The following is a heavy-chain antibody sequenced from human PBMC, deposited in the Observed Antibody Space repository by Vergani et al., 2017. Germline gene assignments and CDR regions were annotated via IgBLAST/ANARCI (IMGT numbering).Heavy chain of an antibody. V-gene: IGHV3-53*01. J-gene: IGHJ5*02. Sequence: EVQLVESGGGLIQPGGSLRLSCAASGFTVSSNYMSWVRQAPGKGLEWVSVIYSGGSTYYADSVKGRFTISRDNSKNTLYLQMDSLRAEDTAVYYCARXTTYCSGGSCSGGWFDPWGQGTLVTVSS. CDR2: IYSGGST. D-gene: IGHD2-15*01. CDR1: GFTVSSNY. CDR3: ARXTTYCSGGSCSGGWFDP.